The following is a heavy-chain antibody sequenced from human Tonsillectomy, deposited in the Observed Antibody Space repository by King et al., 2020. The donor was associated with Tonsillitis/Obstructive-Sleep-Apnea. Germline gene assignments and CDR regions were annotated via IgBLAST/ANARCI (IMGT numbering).Heavy chain of an antibody. Sequence: QAQLVQSGAEVKKPGSSVKVSCKASGGTFSSYGISWVRQAPGQGLEWMGGIMPIFGTAKYAEKFQGRVTITADVSTRTAYMEVSSLRSEDTAVYYCARDPHTSGWYYFDYWGQGTLVTVSS. J-gene: IGHJ4*02. CDR2: IMPIFGTA. CDR1: GGTFSSYG. CDR3: ARDPHTSGWYYFDY. V-gene: IGHV1-69*01. D-gene: IGHD6-19*01.